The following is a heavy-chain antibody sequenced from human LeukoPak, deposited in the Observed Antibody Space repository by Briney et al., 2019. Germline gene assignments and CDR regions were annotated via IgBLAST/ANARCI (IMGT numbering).Heavy chain of an antibody. CDR2: IYTSGST. Sequence: PSQTLSLTCTVSGGSISSGSYYWSWIRQPAGKGLEWIGRIYTSGSTNYNPSLKSRVTISVDTSKNQFSLKLSSVTAADTAVYYCARGRKQWLVYSPKFDYWGQGTLVTVSS. CDR1: GGSISSGSYY. V-gene: IGHV4-61*02. J-gene: IGHJ4*02. D-gene: IGHD6-19*01. CDR3: ARGRKQWLVYSPKFDY.